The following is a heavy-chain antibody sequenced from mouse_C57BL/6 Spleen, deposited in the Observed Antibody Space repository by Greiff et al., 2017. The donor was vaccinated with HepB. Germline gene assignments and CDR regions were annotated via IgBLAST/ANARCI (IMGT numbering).Heavy chain of an antibody. CDR3: VRDRDYYDYDGYYAMDY. Sequence: DVQLVESGGGLVQPKGSLKLSCAASGFTFNTYAMHWVRQAPGKGLEWVARIRSKSSNYATYYADSVKDRFTISRDDSQSMLYLQMNNLKTEDTAMYYCVRDRDYYDYDGYYAMDYWGQGTSVTVSS. V-gene: IGHV10-3*01. CDR1: GFTFNTYA. CDR2: IRSKSSNYAT. J-gene: IGHJ4*01. D-gene: IGHD2-4*01.